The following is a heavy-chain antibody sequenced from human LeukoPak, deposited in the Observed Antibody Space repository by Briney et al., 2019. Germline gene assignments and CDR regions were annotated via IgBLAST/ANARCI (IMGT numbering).Heavy chain of an antibody. CDR1: GYTLTELS. CDR2: SDPEDGET. Sequence: ASVKVSCKVSGYTLTELSMHWVRQAPGKGLEWMGGSDPEDGETIYAQKFQGRVTMTEDTSTDTAYMELSSLRSEDTAVYYCATDIAAAGGYYYYGMDVWGQGTTVTVSS. CDR3: ATDIAAAGGYYYYGMDV. J-gene: IGHJ6*02. D-gene: IGHD6-13*01. V-gene: IGHV1-24*01.